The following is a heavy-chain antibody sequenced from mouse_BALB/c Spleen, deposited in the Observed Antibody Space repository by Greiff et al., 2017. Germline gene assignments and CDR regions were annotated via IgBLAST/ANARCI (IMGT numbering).Heavy chain of an antibody. D-gene: IGHD1-1*01. Sequence: DVKLVESGGGLVKPGGSLKLSCAASGFTFSSYTMSWVRQTPEKRLEWVATISSGGSYTYYPDSVKGRFTISRDNAKNTLYLQMSSLKSEDTAMYYCTRREVLRSYFDYWGQGTTLTVSS. V-gene: IGHV5-6-4*01. J-gene: IGHJ2*01. CDR1: GFTFSSYT. CDR3: TRREVLRSYFDY. CDR2: ISSGGSYT.